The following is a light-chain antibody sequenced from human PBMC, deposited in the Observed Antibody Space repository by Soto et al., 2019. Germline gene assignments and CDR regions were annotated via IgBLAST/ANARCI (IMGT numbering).Light chain of an antibody. Sequence: QLVLTQSSSASASLGSSVKLTCSLSRGHSGYSIGWHQQQPGKAPRYLMKVEGSGIYNRGSGVPERFSGSSSGADRYLIISTLQSEDEADYYCETWDINTRVFGGGTKLTVL. V-gene: IGLV4-60*03. CDR1: RGHSGYS. J-gene: IGLJ3*02. CDR2: VEGSGIY. CDR3: ETWDINTRV.